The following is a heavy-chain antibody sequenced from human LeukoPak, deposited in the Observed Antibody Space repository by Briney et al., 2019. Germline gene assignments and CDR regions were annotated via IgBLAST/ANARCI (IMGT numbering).Heavy chain of an antibody. D-gene: IGHD2-2*01. V-gene: IGHV3-23*01. J-gene: IGHJ4*02. CDR3: ARDALISYRGAWSQSDY. CDR1: GFTFSSYT. CDR2: ITTSGANT. Sequence: GGSLRLSCAASGFTFSSYTMNWVRQAPGKGLEWVSGITTSGANTYYADSVKGRFTISRDNSKNTLYLQMNRLRAEDTAIYYCARDALISYRGAWSQSDYWGQGTLVTVSS.